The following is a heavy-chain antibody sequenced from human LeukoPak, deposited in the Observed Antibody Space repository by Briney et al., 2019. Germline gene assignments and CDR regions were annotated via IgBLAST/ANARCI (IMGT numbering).Heavy chain of an antibody. CDR3: AKWFLPIAPAGTEVF. CDR1: GFTFNSYG. D-gene: IGHD6-13*01. Sequence: GGSLRLSCAASGFTFNSYGMHWVRQAPGKGLEWVAFIRYDGSNKYYADSVKGRFTISRDNSKNTLYLQMNSLRAEDTALYYCAKWFLPIAPAGTEVFWGQGTLVTVSS. V-gene: IGHV3-30*02. CDR2: IRYDGSNK. J-gene: IGHJ4*02.